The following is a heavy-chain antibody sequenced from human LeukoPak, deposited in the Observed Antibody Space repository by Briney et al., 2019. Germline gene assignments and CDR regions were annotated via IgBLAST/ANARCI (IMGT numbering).Heavy chain of an antibody. D-gene: IGHD5-18*01. Sequence: ASVKVSCKASGYSFISQDINWVRQATGQGLEWMGWMNPNSGNTGYAQKFQGRVTMTRNTSISTAYMELSSLRSEDTAVYYCARGNHNGVIQLWLQSWDYWGQGTLVTVSS. J-gene: IGHJ4*02. CDR3: ARGNHNGVIQLWLQSWDY. V-gene: IGHV1-8*01. CDR2: MNPNSGNT. CDR1: GYSFISQD.